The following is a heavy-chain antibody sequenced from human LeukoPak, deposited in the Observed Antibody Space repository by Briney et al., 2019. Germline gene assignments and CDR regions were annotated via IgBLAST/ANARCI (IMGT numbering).Heavy chain of an antibody. CDR2: IYYSGST. CDR3: ARGLLVGNTGYHFDY. CDR1: GRSLSTSY. V-gene: IGHV4-59*01. D-gene: IGHD1-26*01. J-gene: IGHJ4*02. Sequence: PSETLSLTCTVSGRSLSTSYWSWIRQPPGKGLEWIGYIYYSGSTNFNPSLKSRVTISVDTSKNQFSLELSSVTAADTSVYYCARGLLVGNTGYHFDYWGQGTLVTVSS.